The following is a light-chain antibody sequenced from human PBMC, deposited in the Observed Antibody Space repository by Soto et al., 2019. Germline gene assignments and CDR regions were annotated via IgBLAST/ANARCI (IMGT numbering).Light chain of an antibody. CDR1: NSNIGSNT. J-gene: IGLJ3*02. CDR3: AAWDDSLNGPV. V-gene: IGLV1-44*01. CDR2: SNN. Sequence: QSVLIQPPSASGTPGQRVTISCSGSNSNIGSNTVNWYQQLPGTAPKLLIHSNNQRPSGVPDRFSGSKSGTSASLAISGLQSDDEADYHCAAWDDSLNGPVFGGVTQLTV.